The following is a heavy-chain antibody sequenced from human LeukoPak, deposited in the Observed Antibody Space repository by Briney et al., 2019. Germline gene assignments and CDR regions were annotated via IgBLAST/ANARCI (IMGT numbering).Heavy chain of an antibody. CDR2: TYYRSKWYY. V-gene: IGHV6-1*01. Sequence: SQTLSLTCAISGDSVSSNSDAWNWIRQSPSRGLEWLGRTYYRSKWYYDYAVAVKSRISINPDTSKNQFSLQLSSVTPEDTAVYYCARDPVGGSTIFDYWGQGTLITVSS. D-gene: IGHD1-26*01. J-gene: IGHJ4*02. CDR1: GDSVSSNSDA. CDR3: ARDPVGGSTIFDY.